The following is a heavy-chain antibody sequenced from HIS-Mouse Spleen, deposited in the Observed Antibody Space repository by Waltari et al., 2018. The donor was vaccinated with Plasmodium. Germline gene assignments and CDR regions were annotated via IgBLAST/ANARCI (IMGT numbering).Heavy chain of an antibody. D-gene: IGHD1-26*01. CDR1: GGSLSSSSYY. V-gene: IGHV4-39*01. CDR3: ARRGGSYYYFDY. J-gene: IGHJ4*02. Sequence: QLQLPESGPGLVKTSETLSLPCTASGGSLSSSSYYWGWIRQPPGKGLEWIGRIYYRGSTYYNPSLKSGVTISVDTSKNQFSLKLSSVTAADTAVYYCARRGGSYYYFDYWGQGTLVTVSS. CDR2: IYYRGST.